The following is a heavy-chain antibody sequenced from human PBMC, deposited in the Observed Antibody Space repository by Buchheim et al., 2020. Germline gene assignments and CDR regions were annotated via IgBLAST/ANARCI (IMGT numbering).Heavy chain of an antibody. D-gene: IGHD3-22*01. J-gene: IGHJ4*02. CDR2: IKQDGSER. CDR1: GFTLSSYW. CDR3: ARDRRDYYDSSGYSGWY. V-gene: IGHV3-7*01. Sequence: EVQLVESGGGLVQPGGSLRLSCAASGFTLSSYWMSWVRQAPGKGLEWVANIKQDGSERYYVDSVQGRFTISRDNAKNSLYLQMNSLRAEDTAVYYCARDRRDYYDSSGYSGWYWGQGTL.